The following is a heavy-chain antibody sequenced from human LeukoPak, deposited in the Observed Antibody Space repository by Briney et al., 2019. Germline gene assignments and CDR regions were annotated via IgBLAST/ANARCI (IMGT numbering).Heavy chain of an antibody. CDR1: GFTFSSYA. D-gene: IGHD5-24*01. J-gene: IGHJ4*02. Sequence: GRSLRLSCAASGFTFSSYAMHWVRQAPGKGLEWVAVISYDGSNKYYADSVKGRFTISRDNSKNTLYLQMNSLRAEDTAVYYCARDVEMATITFVDYWGQGTLVTVSS. CDR2: ISYDGSNK. CDR3: ARDVEMATITFVDY. V-gene: IGHV3-30*04.